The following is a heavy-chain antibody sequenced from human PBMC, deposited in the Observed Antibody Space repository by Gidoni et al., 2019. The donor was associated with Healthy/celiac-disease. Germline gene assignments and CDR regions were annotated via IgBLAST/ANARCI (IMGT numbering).Heavy chain of an antibody. CDR3: AHRRAERRYYGSEIYYYYYGMDV. CDR1: GFSLSTSGVG. V-gene: IGHV2-5*01. CDR2: IYWNDDK. D-gene: IGHD3-10*01. J-gene: IGHJ6*02. Sequence: QITLKESGPTLVKPTQTLTLTCTFSGFSLSTSGVGVGWLRQPPGKALEWLALIYWNDDKRYSPSLKSRLTITKDTSKNQVVLTMTNMDPVDTATYYCAHRRAERRYYGSEIYYYYYGMDVWGQGTTVTVSS.